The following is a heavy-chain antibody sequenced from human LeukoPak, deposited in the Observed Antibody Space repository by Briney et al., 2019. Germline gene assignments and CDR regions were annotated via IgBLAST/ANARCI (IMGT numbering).Heavy chain of an antibody. CDR2: INAGNGNT. CDR3: ARGIWSRTVSSYYLDY. V-gene: IGHV1-3*01. CDR1: GYTFTNYA. Sequence: GASVKVSCKASGYTFTNYAMQRVRQAPGQRLEWMGWINAGNGNTRYSQRFQGRVTITRDTSASTVYMEVTSLRSEDTAVYYCARGIWSRTVSSYYLDYWGQGTLVTVSS. J-gene: IGHJ4*02. D-gene: IGHD3-3*01.